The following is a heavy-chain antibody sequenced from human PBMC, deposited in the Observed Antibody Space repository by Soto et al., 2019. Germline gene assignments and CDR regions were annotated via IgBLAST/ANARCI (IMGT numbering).Heavy chain of an antibody. CDR2: ISGSGGST. CDR1: GITFSNYG. J-gene: IGHJ6*02. D-gene: IGHD6-19*01. Sequence: GGSLRLSCEASGITFSNYGVHWVRQAPGKGLEWVSAISGSGGSTYYADSVKGRFTISRDNSKNTLYLQMNSLRAEDTAVYYCAKDPSIAVPSGYYYGMDVWGQGTTVTVSS. V-gene: IGHV3-23*01. CDR3: AKDPSIAVPSGYYYGMDV.